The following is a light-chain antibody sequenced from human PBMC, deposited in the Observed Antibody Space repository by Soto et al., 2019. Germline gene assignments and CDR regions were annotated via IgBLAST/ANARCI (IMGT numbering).Light chain of an antibody. CDR3: QQDNSFPLT. Sequence: DIQMTQSPSSVSSSVGDRVTITCRASQGISTCLAWYQQKPGQAPRLLINAASSLQRGVPSRFSGSGSGTDFTLTISSLQAEDFATYYCQQDNSFPLTFGGGTKVEIK. CDR2: AAS. V-gene: IGKV1D-12*01. J-gene: IGKJ4*01. CDR1: QGISTC.